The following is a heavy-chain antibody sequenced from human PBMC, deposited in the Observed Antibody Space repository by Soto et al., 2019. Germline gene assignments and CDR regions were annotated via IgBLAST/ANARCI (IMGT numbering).Heavy chain of an antibody. V-gene: IGHV1-69*12. D-gene: IGHD5-18*01. CDR3: ATQGLPNYYYYGMDV. Sequence: QVQLVQSGAEVKKPGSSVKVSSKASGGTFSSYAISWVRQAPGQGLEWMGGIIPMFGTANYAQKFQGRVTITADESTSTAYMELSSLRSEDTAVYYCATQGLPNYYYYGMDVWGQGTTVTVSS. CDR1: GGTFSSYA. CDR2: IIPMFGTA. J-gene: IGHJ6*02.